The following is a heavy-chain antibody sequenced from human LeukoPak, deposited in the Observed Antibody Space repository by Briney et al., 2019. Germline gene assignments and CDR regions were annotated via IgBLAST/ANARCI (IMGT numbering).Heavy chain of an antibody. CDR1: GYTFTSYD. Sequence: ASVKVSCKASGYTFTSYDINWVLQATGQGLEWMGWMNPNSGNTGYAQKFQGRVTMTRNTSISTAYMELSSLRSEDTAVYYCARAGGSSGSLDAFDIWGQGTMVTVSS. CDR3: ARAGGSSGSLDAFDI. CDR2: MNPNSGNT. J-gene: IGHJ3*02. D-gene: IGHD6-19*01. V-gene: IGHV1-8*01.